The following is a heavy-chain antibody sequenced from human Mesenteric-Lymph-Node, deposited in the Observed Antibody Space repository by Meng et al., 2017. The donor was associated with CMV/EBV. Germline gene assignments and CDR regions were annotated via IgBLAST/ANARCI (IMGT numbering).Heavy chain of an antibody. J-gene: IGHJ6*02. CDR2: ISAYNGNT. V-gene: IGHV1-18*01. Sequence: VKVSCKASGYTFTKYAVSWVRLAPGQGLEWMGWISAYNGNTNYAQKLQGRVTMTTDTSTSTAYMELRSLRSDDTAVYYCARAAGGSYYDFWSGYYNYYYYGMDVWGQGTTVTVSS. D-gene: IGHD3-3*01. CDR1: GYTFTKYA. CDR3: ARAAGGSYYDFWSGYYNYYYYGMDV.